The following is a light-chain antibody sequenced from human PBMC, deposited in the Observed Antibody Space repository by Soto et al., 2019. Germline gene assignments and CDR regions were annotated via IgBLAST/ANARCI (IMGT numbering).Light chain of an antibody. CDR3: SSYTLNSTLV. CDR1: SSDIGVYNY. J-gene: IGLJ1*01. V-gene: IGLV2-14*01. Sequence: QSVLTQPASVSGAPGQSITVSCTGTSSDIGVYNYVSWYQQHPGKAPKVMIYDVSNRHSGVSNRFSGSKSGNTASLTISGLQADDEADYYCSSYTLNSTLVFGNGTKLTVL. CDR2: DVS.